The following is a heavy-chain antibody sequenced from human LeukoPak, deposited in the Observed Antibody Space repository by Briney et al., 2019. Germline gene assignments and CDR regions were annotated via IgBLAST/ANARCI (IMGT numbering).Heavy chain of an antibody. CDR3: AKDGAQYSSGPECDP. J-gene: IGHJ5*02. V-gene: IGHV3-23*01. CDR2: ISHDGMNA. Sequence: GGSLRLSCAASGLHFSGTALSWVRQAPGKGLEWVSAISHDGMNAYYADSVKGRFTISRDNSKKTVSLEMSSLTAADTGVYYCAKDGAQYSSGPECDPRGQGALVTVSP. CDR1: GLHFSGTA. D-gene: IGHD6-19*01.